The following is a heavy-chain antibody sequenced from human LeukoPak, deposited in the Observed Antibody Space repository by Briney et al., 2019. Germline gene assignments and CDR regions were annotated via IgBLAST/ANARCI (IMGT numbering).Heavy chain of an antibody. D-gene: IGHD3-3*01. V-gene: IGHV1-18*01. J-gene: IGHJ5*02. CDR1: GYTFTSYG. CDR2: ISAYNGNT. CDR3: ARAAYYDFWSGYYGPLNWLDP. Sequence: GASVKVSCKASGYTFTSYGISWVRQAPGQGLEWMGWISAYNGNTNYAQKLQGRVTMTTDTSTSTAYMELRSLRSDDTAVYYCARAAYYDFWSGYYGPLNWLDPWGQGTLVTVSS.